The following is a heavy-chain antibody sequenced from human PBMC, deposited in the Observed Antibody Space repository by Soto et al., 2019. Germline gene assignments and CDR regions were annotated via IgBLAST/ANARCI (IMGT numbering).Heavy chain of an antibody. CDR3: ARGENWFDP. Sequence: QVQLVLSGAEVKKRGASVKVSCKACGCTFTSYGINWVRQAPGQGLEWMGWISAYNANTHYAQKLQGRVTMTTDTFKSTAYMELRSLRSDDTAVYYCARGENWFDPWGQGTLVTVSS. J-gene: IGHJ5*02. V-gene: IGHV1-18*01. CDR2: ISAYNANT. CDR1: GCTFTSYG.